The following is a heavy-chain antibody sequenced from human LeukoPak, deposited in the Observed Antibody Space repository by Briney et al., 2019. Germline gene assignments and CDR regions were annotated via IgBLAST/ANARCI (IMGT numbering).Heavy chain of an antibody. Sequence: GGSLRLSCAASGFTVSSNYMSWVRQAPGKGLEWVSVIYSGGSTYYADSVKSRFTISRHNSKNTLYLQMNSLRAEDTAVYYCAREIAVADNGAFDIWGQGTMVTVSS. J-gene: IGHJ3*02. CDR1: GFTVSSNY. D-gene: IGHD6-19*01. CDR2: IYSGGST. V-gene: IGHV3-53*04. CDR3: AREIAVADNGAFDI.